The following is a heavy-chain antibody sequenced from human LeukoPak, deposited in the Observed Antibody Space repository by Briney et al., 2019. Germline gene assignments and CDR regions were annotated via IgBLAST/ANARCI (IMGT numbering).Heavy chain of an antibody. CDR2: IYYSGST. D-gene: IGHD3-9*01. CDR3: ARKNKYYDILTGYWRFDY. J-gene: IGHJ4*02. Sequence: PWETLSLTCTVSGGSISSSSYYWGWIRQPPGKGLEWIGSIYYSGSTNYNPSLKSRVTISVDTSKNQFSLKLSSVTAADTAVYYCARKNKYYDILTGYWRFDYWGQGTLVTVSS. V-gene: IGHV4-39*07. CDR1: GGSISSSSYY.